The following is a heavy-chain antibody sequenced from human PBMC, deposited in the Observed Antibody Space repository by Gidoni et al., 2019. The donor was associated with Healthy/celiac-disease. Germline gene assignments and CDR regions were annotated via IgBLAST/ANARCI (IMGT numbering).Heavy chain of an antibody. CDR2: ISYDGSNK. CDR3: AREWIQLWPGMGYYGMDV. CDR1: GFPFRSYA. D-gene: IGHD5-18*01. V-gene: IGHV3-30-3*01. Sequence: QVQLVASGGDVVQPVRSMRLTCAASGFPFRSYAMQGVRQAPGKGMEWEAVISYDGSNKYYADSVKGRFTISRDKSKNTLYLQMNSLRAEDTAVYYCAREWIQLWPGMGYYGMDVWGQGTTVTVSS. J-gene: IGHJ6*02.